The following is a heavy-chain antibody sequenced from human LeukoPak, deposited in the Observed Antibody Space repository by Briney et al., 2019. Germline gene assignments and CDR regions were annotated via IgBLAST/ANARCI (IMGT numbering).Heavy chain of an antibody. J-gene: IGHJ4*02. CDR1: GYTFTSYG. D-gene: IGHD3-22*01. CDR3: ASGPSTYYYDSSGYYNDY. CDR2: ISAYNGNT. V-gene: IGHV1-18*01. Sequence: ASVKVSCKASGYTFTSYGISWVGQAPGQGLEWMGWISAYNGNTNYAQKLQGRVTMTTDTSTSTAYMELRSLRSDDTAVYYCASGPSTYYYDSSGYYNDYWGQGTLVTVSS.